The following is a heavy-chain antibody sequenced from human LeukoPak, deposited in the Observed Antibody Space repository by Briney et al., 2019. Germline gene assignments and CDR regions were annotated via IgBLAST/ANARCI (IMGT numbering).Heavy chain of an antibody. J-gene: IGHJ4*02. CDR2: VKSKTDGGTT. CDR3: TTVGTTSPIAEEYFDY. Sequence: GGSLRLSCAASGFTFDNAWMNWLRQAPEKGLEWVGRVKSKTDGGTTDYAAPVKGRFTISRDDSENTLFLQLNSLKTEDTALYYCTTVGTTSPIAEEYFDYWGQGTLVTVSS. V-gene: IGHV3-15*01. CDR1: GFTFDNAW. D-gene: IGHD1-26*01.